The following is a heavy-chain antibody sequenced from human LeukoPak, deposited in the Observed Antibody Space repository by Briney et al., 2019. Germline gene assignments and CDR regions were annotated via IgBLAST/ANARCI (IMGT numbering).Heavy chain of an antibody. CDR3: ARDVRYSNYMDV. CDR1: GYTFTGYY. D-gene: IGHD5-12*01. CDR2: INPDTGGT. J-gene: IGHJ6*03. V-gene: IGHV1-2*02. Sequence: GASVKVSCKASGYTFTGYYLPWGRQAPGQGLEWRGWINPDTGGTNYAQKFQGRVTVTRDTSISTAYMELSRLQSDDTAVYYCARDVRYSNYMDVWGKGTTVTVSS.